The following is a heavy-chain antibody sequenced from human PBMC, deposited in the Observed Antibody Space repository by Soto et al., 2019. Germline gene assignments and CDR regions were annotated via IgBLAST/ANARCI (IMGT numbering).Heavy chain of an antibody. CDR1: GGSVSSGSYY. J-gene: IGHJ6*02. CDR2: IYYSGST. CDR3: ARGIEGWYQGRYYYGMDV. Sequence: QVQLQESGPGLVKPSETLSLTCTVSGGSVSSGSYYWSWIRQPPGKGLEWIGYIYYSGSTNYNPSRTSRVTISVDTAKNQFSLILSSVTAADTAVYYCARGIEGWYQGRYYYGMDVWGQGTTVTVAS. D-gene: IGHD6-19*01. V-gene: IGHV4-61*01.